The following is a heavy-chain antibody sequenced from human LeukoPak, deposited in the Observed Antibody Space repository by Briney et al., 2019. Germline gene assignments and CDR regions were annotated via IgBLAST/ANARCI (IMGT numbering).Heavy chain of an antibody. CDR2: ISSAGSTI. Sequence: PGGSLRLSCAASGFTFSSYDMNWVRQAPGKGLEWVSYISSAGSTIYYADSVKGRFTIARDNAKNSVSLQMNSLRAEDTAVYYCAKSGDFWNNWFDPWGQGTLVTVSS. CDR1: GFTFSSYD. D-gene: IGHD3-3*01. J-gene: IGHJ5*02. V-gene: IGHV3-48*03. CDR3: AKSGDFWNNWFDP.